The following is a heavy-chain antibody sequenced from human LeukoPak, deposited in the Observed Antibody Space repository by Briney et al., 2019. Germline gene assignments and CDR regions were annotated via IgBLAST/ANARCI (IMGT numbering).Heavy chain of an antibody. CDR1: GFAFSRYW. J-gene: IGHJ4*02. CDR3: AKPMVVTAIFPDFDY. V-gene: IGHV3-23*01. Sequence: GGSLRLSCAASGFAFSRYWMHWVRQAPGKGPVWVSGISGIGSSTYYADSVKGRFTISRDNSKYTLYLQMDSLRAEDTAVYYCAKPMVVTAIFPDFDYWGQGTPVTVSS. D-gene: IGHD2-21*02. CDR2: ISGIGSST.